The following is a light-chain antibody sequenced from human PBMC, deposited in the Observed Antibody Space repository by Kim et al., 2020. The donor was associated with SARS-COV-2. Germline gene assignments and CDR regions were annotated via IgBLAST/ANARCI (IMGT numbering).Light chain of an antibody. V-gene: IGKV1-39*01. CDR1: QSIDIN. CDR2: GAS. CDR3: QRSHHTPPT. J-gene: IGKJ4*01. Sequence: GSVGDRVSITCRASQSIDINLNWYQQKPGKAPKLLIFGASTLQSGVPSRFSGSGSETDFTLTISSLQPEDFATYYCQRSHHTPPTFGGGTKVDIK.